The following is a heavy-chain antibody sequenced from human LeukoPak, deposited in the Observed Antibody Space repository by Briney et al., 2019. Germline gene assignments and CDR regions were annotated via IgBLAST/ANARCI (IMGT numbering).Heavy chain of an antibody. V-gene: IGHV4-39*02. CDR2: VYYSGST. Sequence: PSETLSLTCTVSGGSISSYYWGWIRQPPGKGLEWIGRVYYSGSTYYNPSLKSVVTICVDTSKNHFSLMLSSVTAADTAVYYCARVVMVRGVPSDYFDYWGQGTLVTVSS. CDR3: ARVVMVRGVPSDYFDY. D-gene: IGHD3-10*01. J-gene: IGHJ4*02. CDR1: GGSISSYY.